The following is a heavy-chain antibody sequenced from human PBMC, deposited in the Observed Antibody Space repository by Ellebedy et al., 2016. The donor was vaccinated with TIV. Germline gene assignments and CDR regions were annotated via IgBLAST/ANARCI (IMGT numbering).Heavy chain of an antibody. CDR1: GDSISSYY. Sequence: SETLSLTXTVSGDSISSYYWSWIRQPPGKGLEWIGYIDYDGSTNYNPSLKSRVTISVDTSKSQFSLKVYSVTAADTAIYCCASVKWEPSAEYFQHWGQGTLVTVSS. D-gene: IGHD1-26*01. CDR2: IDYDGST. V-gene: IGHV4-59*01. CDR3: ASVKWEPSAEYFQH. J-gene: IGHJ1*01.